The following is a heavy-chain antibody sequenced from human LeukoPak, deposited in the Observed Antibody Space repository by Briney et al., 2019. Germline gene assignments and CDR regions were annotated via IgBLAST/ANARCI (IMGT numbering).Heavy chain of an antibody. V-gene: IGHV3-23*01. D-gene: IGHD6-19*01. CDR1: GFTFSTFSNYG. CDR3: AKHGSGRYFDY. J-gene: IGHJ4*02. Sequence: GGCLRLSCAASGFTFSTFSNYGMSWVRQAPGKGLEWVLAISDSGGKTYYADSMKGRFTISRDNSKNTLYLQMNSLRAEDTAVYYCAKHGSGRYFDYWGQGTLVTVSS. CDR2: ISDSGGKT.